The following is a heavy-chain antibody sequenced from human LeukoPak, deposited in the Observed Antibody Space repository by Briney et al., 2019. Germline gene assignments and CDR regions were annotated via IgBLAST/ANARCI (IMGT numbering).Heavy chain of an antibody. CDR2: ISSSSSTI. CDR3: ARDSPHSLVYYFDY. V-gene: IGHV3-48*01. D-gene: IGHD2-15*01. CDR1: GFTFSSYS. Sequence: GGSLRLFCAASGFTFSSYSMNWVRQAPGKGLEWVSYISSSSSTIYYADSVKGRFTISRDNAKNSLYLQMNSLRAEDTAVYYCARDSPHSLVYYFDYWGQGTLVTVSS. J-gene: IGHJ4*02.